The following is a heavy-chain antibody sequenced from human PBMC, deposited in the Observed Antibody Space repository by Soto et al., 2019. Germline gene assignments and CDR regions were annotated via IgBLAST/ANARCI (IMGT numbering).Heavy chain of an antibody. D-gene: IGHD1-26*01. Sequence: SETLSLTCTVSGGSISSYYWSWIRQPPGKGLEWIGYITYGGSSNYSPSLKSRVTMSVDTSKNQFSLKLSSVTAADTAVYYCARLTFFSRGSYSHFDFWGQGTLVTAPQ. V-gene: IGHV4-59*01. J-gene: IGHJ4*02. CDR3: ARLTFFSRGSYSHFDF. CDR1: GGSISSYY. CDR2: ITYGGSS.